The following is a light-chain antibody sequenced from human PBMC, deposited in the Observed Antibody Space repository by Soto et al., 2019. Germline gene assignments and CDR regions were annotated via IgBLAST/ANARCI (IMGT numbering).Light chain of an antibody. V-gene: IGLV4-69*01. CDR2: LNSDGSH. CDR1: SGHSSYA. Sequence: QPVLTQSPSASASLGASVKLTCTLSSGHSSYAIAGHQQQPEKGPRYLMKLNSDGSHSKGDGIPDRFSGSSSGAERYLTIPSLQSEDEADYYCQTWGTGTRGVFGGGTKLTVL. J-gene: IGLJ3*02. CDR3: QTWGTGTRGV.